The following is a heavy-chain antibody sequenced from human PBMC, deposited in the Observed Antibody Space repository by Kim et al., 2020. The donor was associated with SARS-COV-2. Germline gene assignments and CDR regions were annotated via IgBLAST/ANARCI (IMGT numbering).Heavy chain of an antibody. CDR3: AKFSGSGSYRDY. V-gene: IGHV3-23*01. D-gene: IGHD1-26*01. J-gene: IGHJ4*02. Sequence: YYADSVKGRFTISRDTSKNTLYLRMNSLRAEDTAVYYCAKFSGSGSYRDYWGQGTLVTVSS.